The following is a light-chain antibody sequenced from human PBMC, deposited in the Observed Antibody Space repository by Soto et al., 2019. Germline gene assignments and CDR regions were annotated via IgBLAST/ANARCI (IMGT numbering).Light chain of an antibody. CDR1: QGISSY. J-gene: IGKJ1*01. CDR3: QQYYSWRT. CDR2: AAS. V-gene: IGKV1-8*01. Sequence: AIRMTQSPSSLSASTGDRVTITCRASQGISSYLAWYQQKPGKAPKLLIYAASTLQSGVPSRFSGSGSGTDFTLTISCLQSEDFAVYYCQQYYSWRTFGQGTNVEIK.